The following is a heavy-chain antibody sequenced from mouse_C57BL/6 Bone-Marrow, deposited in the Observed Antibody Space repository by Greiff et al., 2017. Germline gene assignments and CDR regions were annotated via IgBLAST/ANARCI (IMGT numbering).Heavy chain of an antibody. D-gene: IGHD1-1*01. Sequence: QVQLQQSGAELVKPGASVKVSCKASGYTFTSYWMHWVQQRPGQGLAWIGRIHPSDSDSNYNQKFKGKATLTVDKSSSTAYIQLSSLTSADSAVYYCASSTVDSPYAMDYWGQGTSGTVAS. V-gene: IGHV1-74*01. CDR1: GYTFTSYW. J-gene: IGHJ4*01. CDR3: ASSTVDSPYAMDY. CDR2: IHPSDSDS.